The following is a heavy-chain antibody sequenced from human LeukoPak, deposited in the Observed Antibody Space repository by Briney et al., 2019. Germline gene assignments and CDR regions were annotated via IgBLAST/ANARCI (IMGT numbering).Heavy chain of an antibody. Sequence: GGSLRLSCAASGFTFSGSAMHWVRQAPGKGLEWVGRIRSKANSYATAYAASVKGRFTISRDDSKNTAYLQMNSLKTEDTAVYYCRIVVVVAATSRDYWGQGTLVTVSS. J-gene: IGHJ4*02. CDR3: RIVVVVAATSRDY. V-gene: IGHV3-73*01. CDR2: IRSKANSYAT. D-gene: IGHD2-15*01. CDR1: GFTFSGSA.